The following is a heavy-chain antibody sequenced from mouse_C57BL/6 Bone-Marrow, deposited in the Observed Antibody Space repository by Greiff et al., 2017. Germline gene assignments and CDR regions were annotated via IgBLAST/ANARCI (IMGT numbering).Heavy chain of an antibody. Sequence: QVQLQQSGAELMKPGASVKLSCKATGYTFTAYWIEWVKQRPGHGLEWIGEILPGSGSTNYNVKFKGKATFTADTSSNTAYMQLSSLTTADSAIYYCFYCSSFDYWGQGTTLTVSS. CDR3: FYCSSFDY. V-gene: IGHV1-9*01. D-gene: IGHD1-1*01. CDR2: ILPGSGST. CDR1: GYTFTAYW. J-gene: IGHJ2*01.